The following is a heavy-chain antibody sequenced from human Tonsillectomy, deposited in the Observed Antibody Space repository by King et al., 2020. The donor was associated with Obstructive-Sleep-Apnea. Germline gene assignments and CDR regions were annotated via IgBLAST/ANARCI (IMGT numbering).Heavy chain of an antibody. V-gene: IGHV4-59*08. D-gene: IGHD6-13*01. CDR3: ARNRSGEDSSSWFGGVYWYFDL. CDR2: IYYSGST. Sequence: VQLQESGPGLVKPSETLSLTCTVSGGSISSYYWSWIRQPPGKGLEWIGYIYYSGSTNYNPSLKSRVTISVDPSKNQFSLKLSSVTAADTAVYYCARNRSGEDSSSWFGGVYWYFDLWGRGTLVTVSS. J-gene: IGHJ2*01. CDR1: GGSISSYY.